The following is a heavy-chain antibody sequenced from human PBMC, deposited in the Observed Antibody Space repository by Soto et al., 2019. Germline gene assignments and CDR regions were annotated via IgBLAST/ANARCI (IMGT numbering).Heavy chain of an antibody. D-gene: IGHD6-19*01. CDR1: GDSVWSCAY. CDR2: IYHGGTT. V-gene: IGHV4-38-2*01. CDR3: ARVHVMVVAGSTFDY. Sequence: SCAACGDSVWSCAYGAWIRKPPGKGPEWIASIYHGGTTFYNPSLKSRITISVDTSNNQFSLKLTSVTAADTAVYYCARVHVMVVAGSTFDYWGHGTLVTVSS. J-gene: IGHJ4*01.